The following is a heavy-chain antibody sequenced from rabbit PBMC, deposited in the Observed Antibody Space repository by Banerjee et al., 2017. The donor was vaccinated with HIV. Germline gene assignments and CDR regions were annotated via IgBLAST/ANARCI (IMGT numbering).Heavy chain of an antibody. CDR1: GFSFSSSYY. Sequence: QEQLVESGGGLVQPEGSLTLTCTASGFSFSSSYYMCWVRQAPGKGLEWIACIDVGSGGGTVSATWAKGRFTISKASSTTVTLQMTSLTAADTATYFCTRGDLWGQGTLVTVS. CDR2: IDVGSGGGT. J-gene: IGHJ3*01. V-gene: IGHV1S45*01. CDR3: TRGDL.